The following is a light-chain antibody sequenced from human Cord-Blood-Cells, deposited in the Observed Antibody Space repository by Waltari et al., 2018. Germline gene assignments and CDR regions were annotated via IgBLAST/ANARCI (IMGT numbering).Light chain of an antibody. V-gene: IGLV1-40*01. CDR3: QSYDSSLSGYV. J-gene: IGLJ1*01. CDR1: SSTTGAGYD. Sequence: QSVLTQPPSVSGAPGQRVTISCPGSSSTTGAGYDVHWYQQLPGTAPKLLIYGNSNRPSGVPDRFSGSKSGTSASLAITGLQAEDEADYYCQSYDSSLSGYVFGTGTKVTVL. CDR2: GNS.